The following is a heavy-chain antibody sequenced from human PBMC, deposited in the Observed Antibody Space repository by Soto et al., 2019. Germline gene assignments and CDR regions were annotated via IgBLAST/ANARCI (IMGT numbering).Heavy chain of an antibody. V-gene: IGHV3-30-3*01. Sequence: QVQLVESGGGVVQPGRSLRLSCAASGFTFSSYAMHWVRQAPGKGLEWVAVISYDGSNKYYADSVKGRFTISRDKSKNTLYLQMNSLRAEDTAVYYCARDLLVVVAATSSDAFDIWGQGTMVTVSS. J-gene: IGHJ3*02. CDR2: ISYDGSNK. CDR1: GFTFSSYA. CDR3: ARDLLVVVAATSSDAFDI. D-gene: IGHD2-15*01.